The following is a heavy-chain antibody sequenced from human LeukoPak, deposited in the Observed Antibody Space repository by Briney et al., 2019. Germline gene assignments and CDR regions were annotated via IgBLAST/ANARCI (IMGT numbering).Heavy chain of an antibody. J-gene: IGHJ4*02. CDR2: ISTYNGNT. CDR1: GYTFTSYG. V-gene: IGHV1-18*01. D-gene: IGHD7-27*01. CDR3: ARDYRTGFDY. Sequence: SVKVSCKASGYTFTSYGISWVRQAPGQGLEWLGWISTYNGNTHYAQKLQGRVTMTTDTSTATAYMELRSLRSDDTAVYYCARDYRTGFDYWGQGTLVTVSS.